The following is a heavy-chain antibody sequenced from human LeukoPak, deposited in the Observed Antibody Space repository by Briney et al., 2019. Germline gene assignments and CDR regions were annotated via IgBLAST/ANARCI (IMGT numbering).Heavy chain of an antibody. CDR2: IYPSGST. Sequence: SETLSLTCTVSGGSINSGSYHWTWTRQPAGKGLEWIGRIYPSGSTTYNPSLESRVTISVDTSKNQFSLKLSSVTAADTAVYYCATRTNTDWNYSPKWFDPWGQGTLVTVSS. CDR3: ATRTNTDWNYSPKWFDP. V-gene: IGHV4-61*02. J-gene: IGHJ5*02. CDR1: GGSINSGSYH. D-gene: IGHD1-7*01.